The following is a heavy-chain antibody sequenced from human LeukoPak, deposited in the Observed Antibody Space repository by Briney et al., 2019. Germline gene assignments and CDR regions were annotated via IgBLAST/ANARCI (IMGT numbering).Heavy chain of an antibody. V-gene: IGHV3-64*04. CDR3: ARDGYYDFSSLYYFDY. J-gene: IGHJ4*02. CDR2: ISGSGNGFSI. D-gene: IGHD3-22*01. CDR1: GFVFSIYT. Sequence: QSGGSLRLSCSASGFVFSIYTMYWVRQTPGKGPEYVSTISGSGNGFSIYYADSVKGRSTISRDNSKNTVYLQMNSLRAEDTALYYCARDGYYDFSSLYYFDYWGQGALVTVSS.